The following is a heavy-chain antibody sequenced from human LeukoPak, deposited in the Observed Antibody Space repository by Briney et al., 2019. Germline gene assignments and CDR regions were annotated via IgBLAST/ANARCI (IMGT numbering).Heavy chain of an antibody. D-gene: IGHD1-26*01. CDR1: GYTFTDYY. CDR2: ISTSRGGT. CDR3: ARGGRKDVGAYNWFDP. Sequence: ASVKVSCKASGYTFTDYYIHWVRQAPGQGLEWMGWISTSRGGTNYAQNFQGRVTMTRDTSISTAYMELSRVRSDDTAVYYCARGGRKDVGAYNWFDPWGQGTLVTVSS. V-gene: IGHV1-2*02. J-gene: IGHJ5*02.